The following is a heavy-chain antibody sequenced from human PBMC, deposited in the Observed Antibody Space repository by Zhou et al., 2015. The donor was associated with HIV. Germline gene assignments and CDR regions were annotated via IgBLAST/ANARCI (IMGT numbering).Heavy chain of an antibody. CDR3: VRIRREGPAADERNEAFNM. CDR1: GFRFSSYS. D-gene: IGHD2-2*01. V-gene: IGHV3-21*01. Sequence: EVQLVESGGGLVKPGGSLRVSCTGTGFRFSSYSMNWVRQAPGKGLEWVSSISSGSSHIFYGDSVRGRFTISRDNAKNSLYLQMNSLRAEDTALYYCVRIRREGPAADERNEAFNMWGQGTMVTVSS. J-gene: IGHJ3*02. CDR2: ISSGSSHI.